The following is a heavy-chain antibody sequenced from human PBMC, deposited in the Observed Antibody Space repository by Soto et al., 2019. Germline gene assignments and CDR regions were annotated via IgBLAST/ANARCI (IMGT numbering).Heavy chain of an antibody. V-gene: IGHV1-24*01. CDR3: ATNRLVEMDNLPHY. CDR1: GYTLNELS. J-gene: IGHJ4*02. CDR2: FDPEDGET. D-gene: IGHD2-2*01. Sequence: APVKVSCKVSGYTLNELSMHWVRQAPGKGLEWMGGFDPEDGETIYAQKFQGRVTMTEDTSTDTAYMELSSLRSEDTAVYYCATNRLVEMDNLPHYWGQGTLVTVSS.